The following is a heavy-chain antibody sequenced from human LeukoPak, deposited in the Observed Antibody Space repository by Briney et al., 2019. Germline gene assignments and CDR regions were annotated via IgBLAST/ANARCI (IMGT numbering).Heavy chain of an antibody. CDR3: ARVHYYDSSGYPGAFDI. Sequence: PSETLSLTCTVSGGSISSYFWSWIRQPPGKGLEWIGYIYYSGSTNYNPSLKSRVTISVDTSKNQFSLKLSSVPAADTAVYYCARVHYYDSSGYPGAFDIWGQGTMVTVSS. CDR1: GGSISSYF. D-gene: IGHD3-22*01. V-gene: IGHV4-59*01. J-gene: IGHJ3*02. CDR2: IYYSGST.